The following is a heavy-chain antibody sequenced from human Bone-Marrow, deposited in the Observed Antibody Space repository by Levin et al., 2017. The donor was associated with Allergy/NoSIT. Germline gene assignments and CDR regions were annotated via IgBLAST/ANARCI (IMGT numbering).Heavy chain of an antibody. CDR2: IRSKTYNYAT. D-gene: IGHD3-10*01. J-gene: IGHJ4*02. CDR1: GFTFSGST. CDR3: AWFGEGDDYFDY. V-gene: IGHV3-73*01. Sequence: GGSLRLSCAASGFTFSGSTIHWVRQASGKGLEWIGRIRSKTYNYATAYSASVRGRFVISRDDSKSTAYLQMNSLKTEDTAIYFCAWFGEGDDYFDYWGQGTLVTVS.